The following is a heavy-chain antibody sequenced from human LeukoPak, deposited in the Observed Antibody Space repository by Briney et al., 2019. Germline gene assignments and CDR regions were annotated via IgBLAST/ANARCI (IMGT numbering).Heavy chain of an antibody. CDR3: ARDATVTTDWFDP. J-gene: IGHJ5*02. CDR1: GFTFSSYG. CDR2: IRYDGGNK. D-gene: IGHD4-17*01. Sequence: GGSLRLSCAASGFTFSSYGMYWVRQAPGKGLEWVAFIRYDGGNKYYADSVKGRFTVSRDNSKNTLYLQMNSLRAEDTALYYCARDATVTTDWFDPWGQGTLVTVSS. V-gene: IGHV3-30*02.